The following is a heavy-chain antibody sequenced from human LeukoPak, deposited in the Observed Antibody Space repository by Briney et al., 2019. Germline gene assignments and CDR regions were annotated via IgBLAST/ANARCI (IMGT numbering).Heavy chain of an antibody. Sequence: PGGSLRLSCAASGFIFNNYDMHWVRQTTGKGLEWVSAIGIAGDTYYPGSVKGRFTISRENAKNSLYLQMNSLRAGDTAVYCCARAQTRGPGIYYLAFDIWGQGRMVSVSS. D-gene: IGHD1-26*01. CDR1: GFIFNNYD. CDR2: IGIAGDT. V-gene: IGHV3-13*04. J-gene: IGHJ3*02. CDR3: ARAQTRGPGIYYLAFDI.